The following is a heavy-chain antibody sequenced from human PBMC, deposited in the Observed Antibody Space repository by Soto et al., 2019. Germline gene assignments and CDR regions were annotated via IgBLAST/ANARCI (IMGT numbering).Heavy chain of an antibody. Sequence: EVQLVESGGGLVQPGESLRLSCAASGFTFSDSWMTWVRQAPGKGLEWVANVKQDGSGKYYVDSVKGRFTISRDNAKNSLYLQMNSLRAEDTAVYYCATRGGGVWGQGTTVTVSS. CDR1: GFTFSDSW. V-gene: IGHV3-7*01. CDR2: VKQDGSGK. CDR3: ATRGGGV. J-gene: IGHJ6*02. D-gene: IGHD3-16*01.